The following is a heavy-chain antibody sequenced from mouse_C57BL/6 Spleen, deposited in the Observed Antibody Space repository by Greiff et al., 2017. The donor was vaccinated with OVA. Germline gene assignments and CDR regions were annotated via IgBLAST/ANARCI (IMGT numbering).Heavy chain of an antibody. CDR3: AREDYYGSLDY. V-gene: IGHV1-82*01. CDR1: GYAFSSSW. J-gene: IGHJ2*01. Sequence: QVTLKVSGPELVKPGASVKISCKASGYAFSSSWMNWVKQRPGKGLEWIGRIYPGDGDTNYNGKFTGKTTLTADKSSSTAYMQLSRLTSGDSAVYVCAREDYYGSLDYWGQGTTLTVSS. CDR2: IYPGDGDT. D-gene: IGHD1-1*01.